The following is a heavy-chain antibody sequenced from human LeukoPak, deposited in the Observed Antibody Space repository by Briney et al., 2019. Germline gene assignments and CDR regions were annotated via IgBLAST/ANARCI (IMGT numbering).Heavy chain of an antibody. CDR3: ARGGTSSWYPFDY. V-gene: IGHV4-4*02. CDR2: IYHSGTT. CDR1: GGSISSSNW. J-gene: IGHJ4*02. Sequence: SETLSLTCAVSGGSISSSNWWNWVRQPPGKGLEWIGEIYHSGTTNYNPSLNSRVTISLNKSKTQFSLRLSSVTASDTAVYYCARGGTSSWYPFDYWGQGTLVTVSS. D-gene: IGHD6-13*01.